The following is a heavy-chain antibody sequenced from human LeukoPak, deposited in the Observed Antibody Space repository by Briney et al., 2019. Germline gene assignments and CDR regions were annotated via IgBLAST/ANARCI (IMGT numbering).Heavy chain of an antibody. CDR1: GGTFSSYA. V-gene: IGHV1-69*01. CDR3: ARVYLRFHNDAFDI. D-gene: IGHD5/OR15-5a*01. J-gene: IGHJ3*02. CDR2: IIPIFGTA. Sequence: SVKVSCKASGGTFSSYAISWVRQAPGQGLEWMGGIIPIFGTANYAQKFQGRVTITADESTSTAYMELSSLRSEDTAVYYCARVYLRFHNDAFDIWGQGTMVTVSS.